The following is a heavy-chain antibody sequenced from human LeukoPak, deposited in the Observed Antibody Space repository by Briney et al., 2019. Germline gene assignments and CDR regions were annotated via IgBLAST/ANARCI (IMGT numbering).Heavy chain of an antibody. CDR1: GFTLSSYA. V-gene: IGHV3-30*04. CDR2: ISYEGSNK. CDR3: ARDIGSSGWFYYFDY. J-gene: IGHJ4*02. Sequence: GRSLRLSCAASGFTLSSYAMHWVRQAPGKGLEWVAGISYEGSNKYYADSVKGRFTISRDNSKNMLYLQMNSLRTEDTAVYYCARDIGSSGWFYYFDYWGQGSLVTVSS. D-gene: IGHD6-19*01.